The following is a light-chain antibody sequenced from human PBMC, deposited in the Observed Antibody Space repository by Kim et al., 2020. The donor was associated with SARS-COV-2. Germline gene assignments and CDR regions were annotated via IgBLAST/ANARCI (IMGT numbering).Light chain of an antibody. V-gene: IGKV3-20*01. CDR2: GAS. J-gene: IGKJ4*01. CDR1: QSVSSSY. CDR3: QQYGSSPRLT. Sequence: EIVLTQSPGTLSLSPGERATLSCRASQSVSSSYLAWYQQKPGQAPRLLIYGASSRATGIPDRFSGSGSGTDLTLTISRLEPEDFAVYYCQQYGSSPRLTFGGGTKVEI.